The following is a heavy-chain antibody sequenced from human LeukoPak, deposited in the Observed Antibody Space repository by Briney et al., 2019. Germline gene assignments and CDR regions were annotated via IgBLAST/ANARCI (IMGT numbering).Heavy chain of an antibody. CDR3: ATGNNTVADY. V-gene: IGHV4-34*01. CDR2: INHSGST. J-gene: IGHJ4*02. CDR1: GGSFRGNY. D-gene: IGHD1-1*01. Sequence: SETLPLTCGVYGGSFRGNYWSWFRQPPGKGLEWIGEINHSGSTNYNASLKGRLSISEDTSKNHISLKVTSVTAADTAVYYCATGNNTVADYWGQGTLVTVSS.